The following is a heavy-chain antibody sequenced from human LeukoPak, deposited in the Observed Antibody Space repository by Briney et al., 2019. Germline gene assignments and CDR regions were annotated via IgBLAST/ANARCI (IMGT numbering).Heavy chain of an antibody. CDR1: GFTFSNTW. J-gene: IGHJ4*02. V-gene: IGHV3-74*03. Sequence: QTGGSLRLSCAAPGFTFSNTWMHSVRQAPGKGLVWVSRIHSDGISTTYADSVKGRFTISRDNAKNTLYLQMNSLRAEDTAVYYCARDRYYVPDYWGQGTLVTVSS. CDR2: IHSDGIST. CDR3: ARDRYYVPDY. D-gene: IGHD3-10*02.